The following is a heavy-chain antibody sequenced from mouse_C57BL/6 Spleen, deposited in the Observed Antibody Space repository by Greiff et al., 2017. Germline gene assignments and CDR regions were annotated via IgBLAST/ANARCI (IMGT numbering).Heavy chain of an antibody. CDR3: ARWYYGSSPYAMDY. D-gene: IGHD1-1*01. CDR1: GYTFTSYW. V-gene: IGHV1-69*01. J-gene: IGHJ4*01. Sequence: QVQLQQSGAELVMPGASVKLSCKASGYTFTSYWMHWVKQRPGQGLEWIGEIDPSDSYTNYNQQFKGTSTLTVDKSSSTAYMQLSSLTSEDSAVYYCARWYYGSSPYAMDYWGQGTSVTVSS. CDR2: IDPSDSYT.